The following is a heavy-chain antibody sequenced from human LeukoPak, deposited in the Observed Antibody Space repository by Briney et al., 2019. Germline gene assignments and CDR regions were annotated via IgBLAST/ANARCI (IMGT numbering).Heavy chain of an antibody. CDR3: ARCSSSWSYYFDY. D-gene: IGHD6-13*01. CDR1: GFTFSSYS. CDR2: ISSSSSYI. J-gene: IGHJ4*02. Sequence: GGSLRLSCAASGFTFSSYSMNWVRQAPGKGLEWVSSISSSSSYIYYADSVKGRFTISRDNAKNSLYLQMNSLRAEDTAVYYCARCSSSWSYYFDYWGQGTLVTVPS. V-gene: IGHV3-21*01.